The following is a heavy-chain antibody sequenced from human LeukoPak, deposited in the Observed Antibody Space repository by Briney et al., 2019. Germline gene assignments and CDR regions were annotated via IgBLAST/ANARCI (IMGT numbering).Heavy chain of an antibody. J-gene: IGHJ4*02. Sequence: GGSLRLSYAASGFRFSDDNMDWVCPAPGKGLEWVSYISAISNTMYYADSVKGRFTISRDNAKSSLFLQMNSLRAEDTAVYYCASLTTVNPPGYFDYWGQGTLVIVSS. D-gene: IGHD4-17*01. CDR3: ASLTTVNPPGYFDY. V-gene: IGHV3-48*01. CDR2: ISAISNTM. CDR1: GFRFSDDN.